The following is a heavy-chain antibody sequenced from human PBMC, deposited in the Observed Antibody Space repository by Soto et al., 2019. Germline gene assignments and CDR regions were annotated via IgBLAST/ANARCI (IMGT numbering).Heavy chain of an antibody. CDR1: GFSLSTRGVG. J-gene: IGHJ4*02. V-gene: IGHV2-5*02. D-gene: IGHD6-13*01. Sequence: QITLKESGPTLVKPTQTLTLTCTFSGFSLSTRGVGVGWIRHPPGKALEWLALIYWDDDKRYSPSLKTRLTITKDTSKNQVVLTMTNMDPVDTATSSCARIGVSRWVEFWGQGTLVTVTT. CDR2: IYWDDDK. CDR3: ARIGVSRWVEF.